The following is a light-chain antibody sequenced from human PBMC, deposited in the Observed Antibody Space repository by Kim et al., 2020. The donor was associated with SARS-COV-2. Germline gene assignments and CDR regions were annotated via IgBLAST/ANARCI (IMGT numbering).Light chain of an antibody. V-gene: IGLV3-1*01. CDR2: QDN. J-gene: IGLJ3*02. CDR1: KLGDKY. Sequence: VSPGQTARITCSGDKLGDKYACWYQQKPGQSPVLVIYQDNKRPSGIPERISGSNSGNTATLTISGTQAMDEADYYCQAWDSSFHWVFGGGTQLTVL. CDR3: QAWDSSFHWV.